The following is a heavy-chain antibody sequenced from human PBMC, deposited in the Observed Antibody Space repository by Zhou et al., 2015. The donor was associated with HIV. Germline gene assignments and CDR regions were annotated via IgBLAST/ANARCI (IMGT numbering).Heavy chain of an antibody. J-gene: IGHJ4*02. CDR3: ARDRIGGSYSIKPNFSY. CDR1: GGTFSSYA. D-gene: IGHD1-26*01. CDR2: IIPIFGTA. V-gene: IGHV1-69*01. Sequence: QVQLVQSGAEVKKPGSSVKVSCKASGGTFSSYAISWVRQAPGQGLEWMGGIIPIFGTANYAQKFQGRVTITADESTSTAYMELSSLRSEDTAVYYCARDRIGGSYSIKPNFSYWGQGTLVTVSS.